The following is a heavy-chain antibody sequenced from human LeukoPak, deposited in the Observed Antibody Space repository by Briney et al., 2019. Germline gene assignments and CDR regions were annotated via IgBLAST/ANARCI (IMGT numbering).Heavy chain of an antibody. V-gene: IGHV4-59*01. CDR3: ARVHSGEFDY. J-gene: IGHJ4*02. Sequence: SETLSLTCTVSGGSISSYYWSWIRQPPGKGLEWIGYIYYSGSTNYNPSLKSRVTISVDTSKNQFSLKLSSVTAADTAVYYCARVHSGEFDYWGRGTLVTVSS. D-gene: IGHD6-13*01. CDR1: GGSISSYY. CDR2: IYYSGST.